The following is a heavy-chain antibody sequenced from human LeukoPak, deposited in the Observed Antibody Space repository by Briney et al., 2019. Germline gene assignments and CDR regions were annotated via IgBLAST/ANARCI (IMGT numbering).Heavy chain of an antibody. Sequence: SETLSPTSPFSGASFGGNGWNWVRQPPGKGREGIGEIHHSGSANYNPSLKSRVTISLDTSENQFSLRLSSVTAADTAVYYCARHKSVTYDAFDVWGQGKMVTVSS. CDR1: GASFGGNG. CDR2: IHHSGSA. D-gene: IGHD2-21*02. CDR3: ARHKSVTYDAFDV. V-gene: IGHV4-4*02. J-gene: IGHJ3*01.